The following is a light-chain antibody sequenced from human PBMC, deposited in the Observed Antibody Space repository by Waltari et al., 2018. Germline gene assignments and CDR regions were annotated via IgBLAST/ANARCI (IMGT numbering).Light chain of an antibody. CDR3: AAWDDSRSVV. Sequence: QSLLTQSPSASGTPAQRVSIPGSGSRSNLGTNPLYWYQHFPGTAPTLLIYDTDRRPSGVPERFSASKSGTSASLAISGLRSEDEADYYCAAWDDSRSVVFGGGTRLTVL. V-gene: IGLV1-47*01. CDR1: RSNLGTNP. J-gene: IGLJ2*01. CDR2: DTD.